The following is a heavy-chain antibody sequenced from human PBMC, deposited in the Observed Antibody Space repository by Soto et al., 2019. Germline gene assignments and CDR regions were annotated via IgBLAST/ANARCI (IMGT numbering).Heavy chain of an antibody. V-gene: IGHV1-3*05. J-gene: IGHJ4*02. CDR3: ARSNSGSYDY. CDR1: GYTFTTYA. CDR2: INAANGNR. Sequence: QVQLVQSGAEEKKPGASVKVPCKASGYTFTTYAIHWVRQAPGQRLEWMGWINAANGNRKYSQKFQGRITVTRDTSASTAYMELSSLRSEDTAVYYCARSNSGSYDYWGQGTLVTVSS. D-gene: IGHD1-26*01.